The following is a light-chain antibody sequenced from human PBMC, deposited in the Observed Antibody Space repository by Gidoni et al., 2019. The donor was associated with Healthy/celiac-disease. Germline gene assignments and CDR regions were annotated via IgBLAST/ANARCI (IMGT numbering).Light chain of an antibody. CDR3: QQYNNWLWT. CDR1: QRVSSN. V-gene: IGKV3-15*01. Sequence: EIVMTQPPATLSVSPGERATLSCRASQRVSSNLAWYQQKPGQAPRLLIYGASTRATGIPARFSGSGSGTEFTLTISSLQSEDFAVYYCQQYNNWLWTFGQGTKVEIK. J-gene: IGKJ1*01. CDR2: GAS.